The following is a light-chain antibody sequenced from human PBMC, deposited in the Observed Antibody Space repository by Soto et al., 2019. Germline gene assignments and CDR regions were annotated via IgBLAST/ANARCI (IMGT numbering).Light chain of an antibody. Sequence: QSVLTQPPSLSAAPGQKVTISCSGSSSNIRNNYVSWYQQLPGTAPKLLFYENNKRPSGIPDRFSGSKSGTSATLGITGLQTGDEADYYCGTWDNSLSAWVFGGGTKLTVL. V-gene: IGLV1-51*02. CDR1: SSNIRNNY. CDR2: ENN. CDR3: GTWDNSLSAWV. J-gene: IGLJ3*02.